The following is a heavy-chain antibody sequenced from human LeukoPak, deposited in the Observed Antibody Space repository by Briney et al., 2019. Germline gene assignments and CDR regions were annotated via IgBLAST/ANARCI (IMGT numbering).Heavy chain of an antibody. Sequence: GGSLRLSCTASGFPFIEYSMNWVRQAPGKGLEWVANIKQDGSEKYYVDSVKGRFTISRDNAKNSLYLQMNSLRAEDTAVYYCARGFSSGWFDYWGRGTLVTVSS. CDR3: ARGFSSGWFDY. J-gene: IGHJ4*02. V-gene: IGHV3-7*01. D-gene: IGHD6-19*01. CDR1: GFPFIEYS. CDR2: IKQDGSEK.